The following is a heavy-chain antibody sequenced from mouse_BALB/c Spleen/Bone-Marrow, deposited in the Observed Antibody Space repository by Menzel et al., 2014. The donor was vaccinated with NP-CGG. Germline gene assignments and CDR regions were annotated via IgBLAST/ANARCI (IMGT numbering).Heavy chain of an antibody. CDR2: ISGGGSYT. V-gene: IGHV5-9-2*01. D-gene: IGHD2-4*01. CDR3: ARHAYYDQTEVSFVY. Sequence: SLGERLEWVAAISGGGSYTFYPDSVKGRFTIPRDNAKNNLYLQLSSLRSEDTALYYCARHAYYDQTEVSFVYWGQGTLVTVSA. J-gene: IGHJ3*01.